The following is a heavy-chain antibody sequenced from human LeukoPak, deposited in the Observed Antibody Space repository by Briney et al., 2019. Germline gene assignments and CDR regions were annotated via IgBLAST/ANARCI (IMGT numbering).Heavy chain of an antibody. J-gene: IGHJ4*02. D-gene: IGHD1-26*01. Sequence: ASAKVSCKAAGYTFTNYGISWVRQAPGQGLEWMGWISGYNGHTNYAQKFQGRVTMTRDTSISTAYMELSRLRSDDTAVYYCASLDGGSSWHYWGQGTLVTVSS. CDR3: ASLDGGSSWHY. CDR2: ISGYNGHT. CDR1: GYTFTNYG. V-gene: IGHV1-18*01.